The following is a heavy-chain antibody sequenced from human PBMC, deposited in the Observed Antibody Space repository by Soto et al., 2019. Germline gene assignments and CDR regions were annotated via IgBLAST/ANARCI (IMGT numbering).Heavy chain of an antibody. CDR1: GYTFTGYY. D-gene: IGHD5-18*01. V-gene: IGHV1-2*04. CDR2: INPNSGGT. CDR3: ARVPGYSYGEHYYGMDV. Sequence: ASVKVSFKASGYTFTGYYMHWVRQAPGQGLEWMGWINPNSGGTNYAQKFQGWVTMTRDTSISTAYMELSRLRSDDTAVYYCARVPGYSYGEHYYGMDVWGQGTTVTVSS. J-gene: IGHJ6*02.